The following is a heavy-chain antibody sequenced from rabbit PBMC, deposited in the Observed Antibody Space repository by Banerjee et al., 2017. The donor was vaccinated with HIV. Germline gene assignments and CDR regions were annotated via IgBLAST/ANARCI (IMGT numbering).Heavy chain of an antibody. CDR2: IDTGDGNT. CDR3: ARGDTGSKHSPFNL. V-gene: IGHV1S45*01. D-gene: IGHD1-1*01. Sequence: QEQLKETGGGLVQPGGSLTLSCKASGFDFSSYYYMCWVRQAPGKGLEWIGCIDTGDGNTYYASWAKGRFTISKTSSTTVTLQLNSLTAADTATYFCARGDTGSKHSPFNLWGPGTLVTVS. CDR1: GFDFSSYYY. J-gene: IGHJ4*01.